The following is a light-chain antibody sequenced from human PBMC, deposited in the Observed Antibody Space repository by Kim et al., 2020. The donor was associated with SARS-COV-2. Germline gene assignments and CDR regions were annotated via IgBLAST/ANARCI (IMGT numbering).Light chain of an antibody. Sequence: VTISCTGSSANIGAGYDVHWYEQLPGTAPKRLIYGNSNRPSGVPDRFSGSKSGTSASLAITGRQAEDEADYYCQSYDSSLSGYWVFGGGTKLTVL. V-gene: IGLV1-40*01. CDR2: GNS. CDR3: QSYDSSLSGYWV. CDR1: SANIGAGYD. J-gene: IGLJ3*02.